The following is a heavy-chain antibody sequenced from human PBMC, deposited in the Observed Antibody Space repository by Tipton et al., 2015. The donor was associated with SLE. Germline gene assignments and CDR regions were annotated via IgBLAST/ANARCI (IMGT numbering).Heavy chain of an antibody. J-gene: IGHJ3*02. CDR1: GGSISSGSYY. V-gene: IGHV4-30-4*08. CDR2: IYYSGST. CDR3: ATSGGGYYDSSGYLGFAFEI. Sequence: TLSLTCTVSGGSISSGSYYWSWIRQPAGKGLEWIGYIYYSGSTYYNPSLKSRVTISVDTSKNQFSLKLSSVTAADTAVYYCATSGGGYYDSSGYLGFAFEIWGQGTMVTVSS. D-gene: IGHD3-22*01.